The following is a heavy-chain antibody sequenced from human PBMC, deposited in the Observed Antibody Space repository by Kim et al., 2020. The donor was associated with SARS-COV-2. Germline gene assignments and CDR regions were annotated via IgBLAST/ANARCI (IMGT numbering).Heavy chain of an antibody. V-gene: IGHV4-59*09. D-gene: IGHD3-3*01. CDR3: ARGGDFWSGYHNWFDP. Sequence: YRKGRITISVATSKNQFSLKLSSVTAADTAVYYCARGGDFWSGYHNWFDPWGQGTLVTVSS. J-gene: IGHJ5*02.